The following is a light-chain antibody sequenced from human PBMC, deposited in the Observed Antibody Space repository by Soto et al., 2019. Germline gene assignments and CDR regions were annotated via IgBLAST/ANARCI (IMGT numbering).Light chain of an antibody. CDR2: EAS. J-gene: IGKJ3*01. Sequence: EIVMTQSPGTLSVSPGGRATLSCRASQSVRSNLAWYQQKPGQAPRLLIYEASTRATGIPARFSGSGSGTEFTLTISSLQSEDFAVYHCQQYNNWPPFTFGPGTKVDIK. V-gene: IGKV3-15*01. CDR1: QSVRSN. CDR3: QQYNNWPPFT.